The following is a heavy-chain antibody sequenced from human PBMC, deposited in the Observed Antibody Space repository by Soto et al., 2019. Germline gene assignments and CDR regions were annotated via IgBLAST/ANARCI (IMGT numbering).Heavy chain of an antibody. J-gene: IGHJ6*02. CDR3: ASGYCSGGSCYSFLSYYYYGMDA. CDR1: GGTFSSYA. V-gene: IGHV1-69*13. D-gene: IGHD2-15*01. Sequence: SVKVSCKASGGTFSSYAISWVRQAPGQGLEWMGGIIPIFGTANYAQKFQGRVTITADESTSTAYMELSSLRSEDTAVYYCASGYCSGGSCYSFLSYYYYGMDAWGQGTTVTVSS. CDR2: IIPIFGTA.